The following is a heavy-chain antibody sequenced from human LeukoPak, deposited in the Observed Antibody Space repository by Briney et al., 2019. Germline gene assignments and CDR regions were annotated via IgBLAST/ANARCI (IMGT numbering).Heavy chain of an antibody. Sequence: GSSVKVSCKASGGTFSSYAISWVRQAPGQGLEWMGGIIPIFGTANYAQKFQGRVTTTADKSTSTAYMELSSLRSEDTAVYYRARAIRGSKIASRYYFYYMDVWGKGTTVTVSS. D-gene: IGHD3-10*01. CDR3: ARAIRGSKIASRYYFYYMDV. J-gene: IGHJ6*03. CDR2: IIPIFGTA. CDR1: GGTFSSYA. V-gene: IGHV1-69*06.